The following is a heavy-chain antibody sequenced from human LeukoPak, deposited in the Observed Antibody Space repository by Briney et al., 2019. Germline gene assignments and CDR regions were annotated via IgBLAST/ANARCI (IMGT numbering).Heavy chain of an antibody. CDR3: ARPGLAARPYYYYGMDV. CDR2: IYYSGST. D-gene: IGHD6-6*01. J-gene: IGHJ6*02. V-gene: IGHV4-39*01. Sequence: SETLSLTCTVSGDSISSSNYYWGWIRQPPGKGLEWIGSIYYSGSTYYNPSLKSRVTISVDTSKNQFSLKLSSVTAADTAVYYCARPGLAARPYYYYGMDVWGQGTTITVSS. CDR1: GDSISSSNYY.